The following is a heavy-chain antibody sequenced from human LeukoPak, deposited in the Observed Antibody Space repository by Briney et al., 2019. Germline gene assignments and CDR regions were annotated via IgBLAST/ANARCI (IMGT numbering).Heavy chain of an antibody. CDR2: IYHSGST. CDR1: GYSISSGSY. D-gene: IGHD5-18*01. Sequence: PSETLSLTCTVSGYSISSGSYWGWIRQPPGKGLEWIGNIYHSGSTYYNPSLKSRVTISVDTSKNQFSLKLSSVTAADTAVYYCAREDTPMITPFDYWGQGTLVTVSS. J-gene: IGHJ4*02. CDR3: AREDTPMITPFDY. V-gene: IGHV4-38-2*02.